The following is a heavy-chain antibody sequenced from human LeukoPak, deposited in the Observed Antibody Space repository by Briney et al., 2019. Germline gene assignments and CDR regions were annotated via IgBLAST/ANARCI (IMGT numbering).Heavy chain of an antibody. Sequence: GGSLRLSCAASGFTFSSYAMSWVRQAPGKGLEWVSAISGSGGSTYYADSVKGRFTISRDNSKNTLYLQMNSLRAEDTAVYYCAKDKRIYGSDWYYYMDVWGKGTTVTVSS. CDR2: ISGSGGST. CDR1: GFTFSSYA. J-gene: IGHJ6*03. V-gene: IGHV3-23*01. D-gene: IGHD3-10*01. CDR3: AKDKRIYGSDWYYYMDV.